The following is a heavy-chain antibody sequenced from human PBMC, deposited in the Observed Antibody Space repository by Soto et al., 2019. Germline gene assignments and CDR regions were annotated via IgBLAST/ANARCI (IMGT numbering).Heavy chain of an antibody. CDR3: ARDTYYYDSSGSPYAFDI. D-gene: IGHD3-22*01. CDR2: IWYDGSNK. V-gene: IGHV3-33*01. Sequence: GGSLRLSCAASGFTFSSYGMHWVRQAPGKGLEWVAVIWYDGSNKYYADSVKGRFTISRDNSKNTLYLQMNSLRAEDTAVYYCARDTYYYDSSGSPYAFDIWGQGTMVTVSS. CDR1: GFTFSSYG. J-gene: IGHJ3*02.